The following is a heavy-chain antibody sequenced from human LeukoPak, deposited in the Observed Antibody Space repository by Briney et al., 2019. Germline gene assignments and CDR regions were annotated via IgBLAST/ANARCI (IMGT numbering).Heavy chain of an antibody. J-gene: IGHJ3*02. D-gene: IGHD2-2*01. CDR3: ARDLPGCSSTSCYAGLFFGAFDI. CDR1: GYTFTSYD. Sequence: ASVKVSCKASGYTFTSYDINWVRQATGQGLEWMGWMNPNSGNTGYAQKFQGRVTITRDTSISTAYMELSSLRSDDTAVYYCARDLPGCSSTSCYAGLFFGAFDIWGQGTMVTVSS. V-gene: IGHV1-8*03. CDR2: MNPNSGNT.